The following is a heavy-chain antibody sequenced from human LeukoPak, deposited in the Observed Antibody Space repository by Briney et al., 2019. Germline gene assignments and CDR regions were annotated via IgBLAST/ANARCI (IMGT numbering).Heavy chain of an antibody. CDR3: ARTIAVAGFRYFQH. Sequence: PGGSLRLSCAASGFTFSSYSMNWVRQAPGKGLEWVSSISSSSSYIYYADSVKGRFTISRDNAKNSLYLQMNSLRAEDTAVYYCARTIAVAGFRYFQHWGQGTLVPVSS. D-gene: IGHD6-19*01. CDR1: GFTFSSYS. J-gene: IGHJ1*01. CDR2: ISSSSSYI. V-gene: IGHV3-21*01.